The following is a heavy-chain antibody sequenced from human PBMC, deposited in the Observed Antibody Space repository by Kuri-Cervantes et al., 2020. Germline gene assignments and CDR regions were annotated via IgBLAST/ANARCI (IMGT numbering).Heavy chain of an antibody. J-gene: IGHJ5*02. CDR1: GGSISSYY. CDR3: ARRGGYCSGGSCDLNWFDP. Sequence: SETLSLTCTVSGGSISSYYWSWIRQPAGKGLEWIGRIYTSGSTNYNPSLKSRVTISVDTSKNQFSLKLSSVTAADTAVYYCARRGGYCSGGSCDLNWFDPWGQGTLVTVSS. V-gene: IGHV4-4*07. CDR2: IYTSGST. D-gene: IGHD2-15*01.